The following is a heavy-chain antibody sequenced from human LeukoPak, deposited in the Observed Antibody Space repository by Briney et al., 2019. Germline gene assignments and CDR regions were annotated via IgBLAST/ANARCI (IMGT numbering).Heavy chain of an antibody. Sequence: GGSLRLSCAASGFTLSSDWMSWVRQAPGKGLEWVANIKQDGSEEYYVDSVKGRFTISRDNAKNSLYLQMNSLRAEDTAVYYCARDQRYCSSSSCPWEPFDYWGQGTLVTVSA. CDR3: ARDQRYCSSSSCPWEPFDY. CDR1: GFTLSSDW. CDR2: IKQDGSEE. J-gene: IGHJ4*02. V-gene: IGHV3-7*05. D-gene: IGHD2-2*01.